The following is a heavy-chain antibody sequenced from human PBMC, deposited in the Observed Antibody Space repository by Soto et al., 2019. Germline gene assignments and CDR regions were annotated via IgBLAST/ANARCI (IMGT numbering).Heavy chain of an antibody. Sequence: PSETLSLTCTVSGGSVSSGSYYWSWIRQPPGKGLEWIGYIYYSGSTNYNPSLKSRVTISVDTSKNQFSLKLSSVTAADTAVYYCARNWNYVGWGFDPWGQGTLVNVSS. J-gene: IGHJ5*02. V-gene: IGHV4-61*01. D-gene: IGHD1-7*01. CDR2: IYYSGST. CDR3: ARNWNYVGWGFDP. CDR1: GGSVSSGSYY.